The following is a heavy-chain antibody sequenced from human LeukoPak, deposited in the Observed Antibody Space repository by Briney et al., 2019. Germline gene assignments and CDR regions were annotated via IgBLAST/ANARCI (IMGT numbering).Heavy chain of an antibody. J-gene: IGHJ6*02. Sequence: PGRSLRLSCAASGFTFDDYSMHWVRQAPGKGLEWVAGISWHSRSIAYADSVKGRFTISRDNAKNSVSLQMNSLRTEDTALYYCTKDLSSQWFTDIRHYGMNVWGQGTTVAVSS. D-gene: IGHD3-22*01. CDR1: GFTFDDYS. CDR3: TKDLSSQWFTDIRHYGMNV. V-gene: IGHV3-9*01. CDR2: ISWHSRSI.